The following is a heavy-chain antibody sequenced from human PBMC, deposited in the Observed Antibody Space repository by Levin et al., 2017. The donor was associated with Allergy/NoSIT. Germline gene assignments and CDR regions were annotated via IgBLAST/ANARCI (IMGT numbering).Heavy chain of an antibody. CDR1: GFTFSSHN. J-gene: IGHJ4*02. CDR2: ISSSSTYI. V-gene: IGHV3-21*01. D-gene: IGHD3-22*01. Sequence: PGGSLRLSCAASGFTFSSHNMNWVRQAPGKGLEWVSSISSSSTYIYYADSVKGRFAISRDNAKNSLYLKMNSLRAEDTAVYYCARDTFDSTGYPYYFDYWGQGTLVSVSS. CDR3: ARDTFDSTGYPYYFDY.